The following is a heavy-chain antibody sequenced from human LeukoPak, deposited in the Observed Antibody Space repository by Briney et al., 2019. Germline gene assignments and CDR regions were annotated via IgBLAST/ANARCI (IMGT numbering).Heavy chain of an antibody. V-gene: IGHV3-30-3*01. D-gene: IGHD1-26*01. Sequence: GGSLRLSCAASGFTFSTYAIHWVRQAPGKGLEWVAVVSDDGSNKYYADSMKGRFTISRDNSKNTLYLQMNSLRGEDTAVYYCARSRATSGALDIWGQGTMVIVSS. J-gene: IGHJ3*02. CDR3: ARSRATSGALDI. CDR1: GFTFSTYA. CDR2: VSDDGSNK.